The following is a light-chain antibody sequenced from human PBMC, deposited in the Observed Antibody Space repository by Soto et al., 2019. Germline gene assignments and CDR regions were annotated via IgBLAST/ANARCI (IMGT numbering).Light chain of an antibody. V-gene: IGLV1-40*01. CDR3: PSYDSSLSGHVV. J-gene: IGLJ2*01. CDR2: GNY. Sequence: QSVLTQPPSVSGAPGQRVTISCTGTSSNIGTGFDVHWYQQLPGTAPKLLIFGNYNRPSGVPDRFSGSRSGTSASLAITGLQAEDEADYYCPSYDSSLSGHVVFGGGTKLTVL. CDR1: SSNIGTGFD.